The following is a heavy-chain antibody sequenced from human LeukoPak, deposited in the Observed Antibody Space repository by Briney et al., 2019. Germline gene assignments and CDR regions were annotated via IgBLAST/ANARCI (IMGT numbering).Heavy chain of an antibody. CDR1: TLTFSSYW. V-gene: IGHV3-73*01. CDR3: TRQASDYVYDY. Sequence: PGGSLRLSCAASTLTFSSYWMSWVRQASGKGLEWVGRIRSKANSYATAYAASVKGRFTISRDDSKNTAYLQMNSLKTEDTAVYYCTRQASDYVYDYWGQGTLVTVSS. CDR2: IRSKANSYAT. D-gene: IGHD3-16*01. J-gene: IGHJ4*02.